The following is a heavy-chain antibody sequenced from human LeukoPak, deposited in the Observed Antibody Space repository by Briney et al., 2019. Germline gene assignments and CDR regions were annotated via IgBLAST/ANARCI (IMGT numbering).Heavy chain of an antibody. CDR1: GGSISSGDYY. D-gene: IGHD6-19*01. V-gene: IGHV4-30-4*08. J-gene: IGHJ4*02. CDR3: ARDRYSSGWYRPDYFDY. Sequence: SETLSLTCTVSGGSISSGDYYWSWIRQPPGKGLEWIGYIYYSGSTYYNPSLKSRVTISVDTSKNQFSLKLSSVTAADTAVYHCARDRYSSGWYRPDYFDYWGQGTLVTVSS. CDR2: IYYSGST.